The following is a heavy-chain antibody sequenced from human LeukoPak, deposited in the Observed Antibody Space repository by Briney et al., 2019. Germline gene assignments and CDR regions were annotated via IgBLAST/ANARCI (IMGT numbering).Heavy chain of an antibody. V-gene: IGHV1-18*01. CDR1: GYTFTSYG. J-gene: IGHJ4*02. D-gene: IGHD4-17*01. CDR3: ARGDRATVTLY. Sequence: ASVTVSCKASGYTFTSYGIIWARQAPGQGLEWMGYISAYNGNTNYAQKLQGRVTMTRDMSTSTVYMELSSLRSEDTAVYYCARGDRATVTLYWGQGTLVTVSS. CDR2: ISAYNGNT.